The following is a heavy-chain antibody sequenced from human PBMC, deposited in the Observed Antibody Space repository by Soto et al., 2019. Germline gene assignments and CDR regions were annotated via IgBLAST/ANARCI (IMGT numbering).Heavy chain of an antibody. CDR1: GITYNTYA. CDR2: INAGNGDT. J-gene: IGHJ4*02. V-gene: IGHV1-3*01. Sequence: QVQLVQSGAEMKKPGASVKLSCKASGITYNTYAIHWVRQAPGQGLEWMGWINAGNGDTRYSQNFQGRVTLTRDTSASTVYMDLDSLKSEDTGVNYCARAISGYVTWGQGTLVTVSS. D-gene: IGHD5-12*01. CDR3: ARAISGYVT.